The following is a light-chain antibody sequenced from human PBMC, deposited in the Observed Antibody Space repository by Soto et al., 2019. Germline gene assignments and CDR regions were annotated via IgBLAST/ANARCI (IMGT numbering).Light chain of an antibody. CDR1: SSNIGNNY. CDR2: DNN. J-gene: IGLJ3*02. V-gene: IGLV1-51*01. CDR3: GTWDSSLSEGV. Sequence: QSVLTQPPSVSAAPGQKVTISCSGRSSNIGNNYVSWYQQLPGTAPKLLIYDNNKRPSGIPDRFSGSKSGTSATLGITGLQTGDEADYYCGTWDSSLSEGVFGGGTKLTVL.